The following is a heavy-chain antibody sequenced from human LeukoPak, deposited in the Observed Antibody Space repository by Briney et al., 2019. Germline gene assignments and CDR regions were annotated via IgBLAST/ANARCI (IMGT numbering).Heavy chain of an antibody. D-gene: IGHD4-11*01. J-gene: IGHJ1*01. CDR1: GGSSSGYY. CDR3: ARGYSNYQH. V-gene: IGHV4-34*01. CDR2: INHSGST. Sequence: SETLSLTCAVYGGSSSGYYWSWIRQPPGKGLEWIGEINHSGSTNYNPSLKSRVTISVDTSKNQFSLKLSSVTAADTAVYYCARGYSNYQHWGQGTLVTVSS.